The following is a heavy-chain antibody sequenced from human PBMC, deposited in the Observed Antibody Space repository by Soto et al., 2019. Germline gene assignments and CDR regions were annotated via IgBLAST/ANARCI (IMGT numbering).Heavy chain of an antibody. CDR2: IGSRGDST. Sequence: EAQLLESGGVLVQPGGSLRLSCAASGFTFSSFAMSWVRQAPGKGLEWVSAIGSRGDSTYYADSVKGRFTISRDNSKNTLYLQMNSLRAEDTAVYYCAKDLIYGYNSGRPFDSWGQGTLVTVSS. CDR3: AKDLIYGYNSGRPFDS. D-gene: IGHD6-19*01. V-gene: IGHV3-23*01. J-gene: IGHJ4*02. CDR1: GFTFSSFA.